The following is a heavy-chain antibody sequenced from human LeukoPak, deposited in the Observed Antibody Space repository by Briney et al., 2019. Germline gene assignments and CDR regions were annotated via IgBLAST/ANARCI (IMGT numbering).Heavy chain of an antibody. CDR2: ISSSGSTI. J-gene: IGHJ4*02. CDR1: GFTFSDYY. V-gene: IGHV3-11*04. D-gene: IGHD6-13*01. CDR3: AREVTGFIAAAGTFDY. Sequence: GGSLRLSCAASGFTFSDYYMSWIRQAPGEGLERVSYISSSGSTIYYADSVKGRFTISRDNAKNSLYLQMNSLRAEDTAVYYCAREVTGFIAAAGTFDYWGQGTLVTVSS.